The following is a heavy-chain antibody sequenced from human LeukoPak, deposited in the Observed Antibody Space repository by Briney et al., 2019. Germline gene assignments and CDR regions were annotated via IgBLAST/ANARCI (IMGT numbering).Heavy chain of an antibody. V-gene: IGHV3-48*04. J-gene: IGHJ4*02. Sequence: PGGSLRLSCAASGFTFSSYSMNWVRQAPGKGLEWVSYISSSGSTIYYADSVKGRFTISRDNAKNSLYLQMNSLRAEDTAVYYCARDLWLYSGSPSDYWGQGTLVTVSS. CDR2: ISSSGSTI. D-gene: IGHD1-26*01. CDR1: GFTFSSYS. CDR3: ARDLWLYSGSPSDY.